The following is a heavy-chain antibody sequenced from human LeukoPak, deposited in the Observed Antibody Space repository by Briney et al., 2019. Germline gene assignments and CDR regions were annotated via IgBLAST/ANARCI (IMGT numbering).Heavy chain of an antibody. J-gene: IGHJ4*02. CDR2: ISYDGSNK. V-gene: IGHV3-30*18. D-gene: IGHD2-2*01. Sequence: GGSLRLSCVASRFTFSSYGMHWVRQAPGKGLEWVVVISYDGSNKYYADSVKGRFTISRDNSKNTLYLEMNSLRTEDTAVYYCAKDTGSTSWHTFDSWGQGTLVTVSS. CDR3: AKDTGSTSWHTFDS. CDR1: RFTFSSYG.